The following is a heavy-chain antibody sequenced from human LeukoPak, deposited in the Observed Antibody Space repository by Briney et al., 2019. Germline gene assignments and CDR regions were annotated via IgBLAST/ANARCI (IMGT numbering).Heavy chain of an antibody. CDR2: INHSGST. D-gene: IGHD2-8*02. V-gene: IGHV4-39*01. CDR1: GGSISSSIYY. Sequence: SETLSLTCTVSGGSISSSIYYWGWIRQPPGKGLEWIGEINHSGSTNYNPSLKSRVTISVDTSKNQFSLKLSSVTAADTAVYYCARHLGGRRSQVLVLGVRNWFDPWGQGTLVTVSS. J-gene: IGHJ5*02. CDR3: ARHLGGRRSQVLVLGVRNWFDP.